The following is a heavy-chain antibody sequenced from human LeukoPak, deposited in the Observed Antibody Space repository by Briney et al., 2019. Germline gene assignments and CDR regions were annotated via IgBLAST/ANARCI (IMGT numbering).Heavy chain of an antibody. D-gene: IGHD3-3*01. CDR2: INPNSGGT. J-gene: IGHJ6*03. CDR1: GYTFTGYY. V-gene: IGHV1-2*02. Sequence: ASVKVSCKASGYTFTGYYMHWVRQAPGQGLEWMGWINPNSGGTNYAQKFQGRVTMTRDTSISTAYMELSRLRSDDTAVYYCASGYDFWSGYYPYYYYMDVWGKGTTVTVSS. CDR3: ASGYDFWSGYYPYYYYMDV.